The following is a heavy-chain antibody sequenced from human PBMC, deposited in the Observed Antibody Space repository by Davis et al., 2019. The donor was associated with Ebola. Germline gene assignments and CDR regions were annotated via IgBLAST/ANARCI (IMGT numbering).Heavy chain of an antibody. Sequence: PGGSLRLSCSASGFTFSSYAMHWVRQAPGKGLEYVSAISSNGGSTYYADSVKGRFTISRDNSKNTLYLQMSSLRAEDTAVYYCVNDYYDSSGYLWVGYFQHWGQGTLVTVSS. CDR2: ISSNGGST. J-gene: IGHJ1*01. CDR1: GFTFSSYA. D-gene: IGHD3-22*01. V-gene: IGHV3-64D*06. CDR3: VNDYYDSSGYLWVGYFQH.